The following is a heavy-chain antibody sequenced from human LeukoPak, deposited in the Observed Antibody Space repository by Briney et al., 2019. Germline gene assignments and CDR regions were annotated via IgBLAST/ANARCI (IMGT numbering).Heavy chain of an antibody. CDR1: GGSFSGYY. D-gene: IGHD6-19*01. V-gene: IGHV4-34*01. J-gene: IGHJ6*03. Sequence: PSETLSLTCAVYGGSFSGYYWSWIRQPPGKGLEWIGEINHSGSTNYNPSLKSRVTISVDTSKNQFSLKLSSVTAADTAVYYCARDYPGIAVAGYYYYYMDVWGKGTTVTISS. CDR2: INHSGST. CDR3: ARDYPGIAVAGYYYYYMDV.